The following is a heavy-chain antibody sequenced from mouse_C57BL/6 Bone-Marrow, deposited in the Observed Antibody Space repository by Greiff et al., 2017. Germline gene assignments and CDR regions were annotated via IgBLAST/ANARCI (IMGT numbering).Heavy chain of an antibody. CDR3: TTNDYDPACLVY. CDR1: GFNIKDDY. CDR2: IDPENGDT. J-gene: IGHJ3*01. V-gene: IGHV14-4*01. D-gene: IGHD2-4*01. Sequence: VQLQQSGAELVRPGASVKLSCTASGFNIKDDYMHWVKQRPDQGLEWIGWIDPENGDTEYASQFQGKATITADTSYNTAYLHLNSLTSEDTAVYYCTTNDYDPACLVYGGQGTRVTVSA.